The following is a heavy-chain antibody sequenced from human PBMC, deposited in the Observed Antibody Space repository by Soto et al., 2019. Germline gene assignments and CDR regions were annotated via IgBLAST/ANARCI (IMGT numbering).Heavy chain of an antibody. CDR3: AKDDCGSDCYSGPDF. Sequence: VQLLESGGGLVQPGGSPRLSCAASGFTFSAYAMNWVRQAPGKGLAWVSSISGGGGSTYYADSVKGRCTISRDNSENTLYLQMNSLRAEDTAVYYCAKDDCGSDCYSGPDFWVQGTLVTVSS. CDR1: GFTFSAYA. CDR2: ISGGGGST. J-gene: IGHJ4*02. V-gene: IGHV3-23*01. D-gene: IGHD2-21*02.